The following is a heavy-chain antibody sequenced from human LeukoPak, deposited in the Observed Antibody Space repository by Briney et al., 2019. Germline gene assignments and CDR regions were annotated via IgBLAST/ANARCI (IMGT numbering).Heavy chain of an antibody. D-gene: IGHD2-15*01. Sequence: PGGSLRLSCAASGFTFSTYAMTWVRQAPGKGLEWVSVISGSGGTTYYADSVKGRFTLSRDKSKNTVFLQMNSLRAEDTAVYYCAKSIGGVVVVAADYWGQGTLVTVSS. J-gene: IGHJ4*02. CDR3: AKSIGGVVVVAADY. CDR2: ISGSGGTT. V-gene: IGHV3-23*01. CDR1: GFTFSTYA.